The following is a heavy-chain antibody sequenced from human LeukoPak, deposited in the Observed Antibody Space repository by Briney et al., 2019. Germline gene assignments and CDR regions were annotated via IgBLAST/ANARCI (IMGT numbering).Heavy chain of an antibody. J-gene: IGHJ3*02. CDR1: GYTFTSYD. D-gene: IGHD1-26*01. CDR2: MNPNSGNT. V-gene: IGHV1-8*01. CDR3: ARVGSYFNLGAAFDI. Sequence: GASVKVSCKASGYTFTSYDINWVRQATGQGLEWMGWMNPNSGNTGYAQKFQGRVAMTRNTSISTAYMELSSLRPEDTAVYYCARVGSYFNLGAAFDIWGQGTMVTVSS.